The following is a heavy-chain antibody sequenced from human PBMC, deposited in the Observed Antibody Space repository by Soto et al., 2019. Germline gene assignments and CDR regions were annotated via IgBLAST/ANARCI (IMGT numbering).Heavy chain of an antibody. V-gene: IGHV3-48*01. CDR2: ISSSSSTI. CDR3: ARDPLEYRFGELLLETGRFDY. D-gene: IGHD3-10*01. Sequence: GGSLRLSCAASGFTFSSYSMNWVRQAPWKGLEWVSSISSSSSTIYYADSVKGRFTISRDNAKNSLYLQMNSLRAEDTAVYYCARDPLEYRFGELLLETGRFDYWGQGTLVTVSS. J-gene: IGHJ4*02. CDR1: GFTFSSYS.